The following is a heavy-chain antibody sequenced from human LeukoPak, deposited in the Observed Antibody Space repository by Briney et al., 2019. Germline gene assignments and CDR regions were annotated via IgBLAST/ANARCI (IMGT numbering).Heavy chain of an antibody. D-gene: IGHD1-26*01. J-gene: IGHJ4*02. V-gene: IGHV3-74*01. CDR3: ARGGLRGATPDY. CDR1: GFTFSNYW. CDR2: INNDGSHT. Sequence: GGSLRLSCAASGFTFSNYWIHWVRQAPGKGLVWVSRINNDGSHTIYADSVKGRFTISRDNAKNTLSLQMNSLRAEDTAVYYCARGGLRGATPDYWGQGTLVTVSS.